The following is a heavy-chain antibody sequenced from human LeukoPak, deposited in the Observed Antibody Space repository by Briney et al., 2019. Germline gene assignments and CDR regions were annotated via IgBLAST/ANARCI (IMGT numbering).Heavy chain of an antibody. CDR1: GGSISSYY. CDR2: IHYSGST. D-gene: IGHD3-3*01. CDR3: ARADGYDFWSGPPSH. Sequence: SETLSLTCTVSGGSISSYYWSWIRQPPGKGLEWIGYIHYSGSTNYNPSLKSRVTISVDTSKNQFSLKLSSVTAADTAVYYCARADGYDFWSGPPSHWGQGTLVTVSS. V-gene: IGHV4-59*01. J-gene: IGHJ4*02.